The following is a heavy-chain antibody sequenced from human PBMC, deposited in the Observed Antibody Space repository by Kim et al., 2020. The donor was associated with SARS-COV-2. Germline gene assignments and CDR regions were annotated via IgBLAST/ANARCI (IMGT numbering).Heavy chain of an antibody. V-gene: IGHV4-59*01. CDR2: IYYSGST. D-gene: IGHD5-12*01. J-gene: IGHJ5*02. CDR3: ARGNIVATKDWFDP. Sequence: SETLSLTCTVFGGSISSYYWSWIRQPPGKGLEWIGYIYYSGSTNYNPSLKSRVTISVDTSKNQFSLKLSSVTAADTAVYYCARGNIVATKDWFDPWGQGTLVTVSS. CDR1: GGSISSYY.